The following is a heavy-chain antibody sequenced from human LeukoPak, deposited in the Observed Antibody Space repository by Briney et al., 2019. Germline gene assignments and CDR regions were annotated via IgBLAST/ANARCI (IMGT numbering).Heavy chain of an antibody. CDR3: ARAQQLVPLSLDY. J-gene: IGHJ4*02. D-gene: IGHD6-13*01. CDR1: GFTFSSYS. V-gene: IGHV3-21*01. Sequence: GGSLRLSCAASGFTFSSYSMNWVRQAPGKGLEWVSSISSSSSYIYYADSVKGRFTLSRDNAENSLYLQMNSLRAEDTAVYYCARAQQLVPLSLDYWGQGTLVTVSS. CDR2: ISSSSSYI.